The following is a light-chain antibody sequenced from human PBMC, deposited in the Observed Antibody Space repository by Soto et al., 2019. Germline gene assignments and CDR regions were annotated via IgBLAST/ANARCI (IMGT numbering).Light chain of an antibody. CDR3: QHYGSSPPVT. CDR2: GAS. Sequence: EIVLTQSPGTLSVSPGERATLSCRASQSVSRNYLAWYQQKPGLAPRLLIYGASSRATGIPDEFSGSGAGTDFSLTISSLEPEDFAVYYCQHYGSSPPVTFAQGTKLEIK. V-gene: IGKV3-20*01. CDR1: QSVSRNY. J-gene: IGKJ2*01.